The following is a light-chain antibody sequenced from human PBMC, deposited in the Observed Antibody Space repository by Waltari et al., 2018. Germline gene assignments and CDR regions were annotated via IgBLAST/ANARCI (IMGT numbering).Light chain of an antibody. CDR2: GAS. CDR1: QSVSRT. CDR3: QHYVRLPAT. J-gene: IGKJ1*01. V-gene: IGKV3-20*01. Sequence: EIVLTQSPGPLSLPPGESATLSCRASQSVSRTLAWYQQKPGQAPRLLIFGASNRATGIPDRFSGSGSGTDFSLIITRLEPEDSAMYYCQHYVRLPATFGQGTKVEIK.